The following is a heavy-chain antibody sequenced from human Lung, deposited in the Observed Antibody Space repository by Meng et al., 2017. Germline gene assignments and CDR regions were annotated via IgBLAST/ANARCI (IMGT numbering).Heavy chain of an antibody. J-gene: IGHJ4*02. D-gene: IGHD4-11*01. Sequence: QGHLQQWGAGLLKPPETLSLPCVVSGGSFSDYYWSWIRQPPGKGLEWIGEINHSGSTNYNPSLESRATISVDTSQNNLSLKLSSVTAADSAVYYCARGPTTMAHDFDYWGQGTLVTVSS. CDR2: INHSGST. CDR1: GGSFSDYY. V-gene: IGHV4-34*01. CDR3: ARGPTTMAHDFDY.